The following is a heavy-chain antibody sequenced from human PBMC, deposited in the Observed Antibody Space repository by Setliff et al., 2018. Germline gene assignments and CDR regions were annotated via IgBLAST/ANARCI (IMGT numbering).Heavy chain of an antibody. D-gene: IGHD6-6*01. J-gene: IGHJ6*03. CDR1: SASRSINTYY. CDR3: AGGTIVAPGGYFYYMDV. Sequence: PSETLSLTCTVSSASRSINTYYWSWIRQPPGKGLDWVGNIYYSGTNYNPSLKSRVTISVDTSKHQISLKLSSVTAADTAVYYCAGGTIVAPGGYFYYMDVWGKGATVTVSS. CDR2: IYYSGT. V-gene: IGHV4-59*01.